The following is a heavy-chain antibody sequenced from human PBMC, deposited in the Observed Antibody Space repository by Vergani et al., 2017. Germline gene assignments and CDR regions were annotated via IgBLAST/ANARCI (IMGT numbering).Heavy chain of an antibody. CDR3: ARDTVTGSRYFDY. D-gene: IGHD6-19*01. V-gene: IGHV3-33*08. J-gene: IGHJ4*02. CDR1: GLMFNNYG. CDR2: IRYDGSNT. Sequence: QVQLVESGGGVVQPGRSLRLSCETSGLMFNNYGMHWVRQAPGKGLEWVTFIRYDGSNTYYADSVKGRFTISRDNSKNTLFLQMNSLRPEDTAVYYCARDTVTGSRYFDYWGQGTLVTVSS.